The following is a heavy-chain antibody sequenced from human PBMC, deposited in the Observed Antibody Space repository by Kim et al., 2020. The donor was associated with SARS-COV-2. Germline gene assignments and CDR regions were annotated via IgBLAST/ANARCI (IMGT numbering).Heavy chain of an antibody. CDR3: ARDQGGNGEFDY. Sequence: ANDPKKCPGRVPITADKSTGTAYMELSSLRSEDTAVYYCARDQGGNGEFDYWGQGTLVTVSS. D-gene: IGHD3-10*01. V-gene: IGHV1-69*04. CDR2: A. J-gene: IGHJ4*02.